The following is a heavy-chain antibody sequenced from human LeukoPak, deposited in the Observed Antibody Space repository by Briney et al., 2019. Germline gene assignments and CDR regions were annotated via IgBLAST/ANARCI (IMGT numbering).Heavy chain of an antibody. CDR2: IIPIFGTA. J-gene: IGHJ6*03. Sequence: SVKVSCKASGYTFTGYYMHWVRQAPGQGLEWMGGIIPIFGTANYAQKFQGRVTITADKSTSTAYMELSSLRSEDTAVYYCASSSGWNYYYYMDVWGKGTTVTVSS. D-gene: IGHD6-19*01. CDR3: ASSSGWNYYYYMDV. CDR1: GYTFTGYY. V-gene: IGHV1-69*06.